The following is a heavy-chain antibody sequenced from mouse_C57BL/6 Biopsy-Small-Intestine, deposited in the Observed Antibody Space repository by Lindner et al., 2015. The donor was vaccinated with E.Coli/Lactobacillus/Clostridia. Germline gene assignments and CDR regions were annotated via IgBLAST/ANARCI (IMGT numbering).Heavy chain of an antibody. Sequence: VQLQESGAELVRPGASVKLSCTASGFNIKDSLMHWVKQRPEQGLEWIGWVDPEDGETKFAPKFQDKAPITADTSSNTVFLQLSSLTSEDTAIYYCSRDYDNYPFAHWGQGTLVTVSA. J-gene: IGHJ3*01. CDR3: SRDYDNYPFAH. CDR2: VDPEDGET. CDR1: GFNIKDSL. D-gene: IGHD2-1*01. V-gene: IGHV14-2*01.